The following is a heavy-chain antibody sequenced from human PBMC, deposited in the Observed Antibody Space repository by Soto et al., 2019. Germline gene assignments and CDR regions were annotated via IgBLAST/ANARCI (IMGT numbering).Heavy chain of an antibody. CDR2: IYYSGTT. Sequence: SETLSLTCTVSGGPISDYYWSWIRQPPGKGLEWIGYIYYSGTTNYSPSLKSRVTISVDTSKNQFSLKLSSVTAADSAIYYCARQSGGYYYYGMDVWGQGTTVTVS. CDR1: GGPISDYY. V-gene: IGHV4-59*08. D-gene: IGHD1-26*01. J-gene: IGHJ6*02. CDR3: ARQSGGYYYYGMDV.